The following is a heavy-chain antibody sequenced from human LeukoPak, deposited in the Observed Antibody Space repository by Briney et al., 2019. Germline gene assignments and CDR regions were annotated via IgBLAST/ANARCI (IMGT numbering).Heavy chain of an antibody. Sequence: ASVKVSCKASGYTFTSYDINWVRQAPGQGLEWMGWINTNTGNPTYAQGFTGRFVFSLDTSVSTAYLQISSLKAEDTAVYYCARVVGCGGDCYSGISDYWGQGTLVTVSS. V-gene: IGHV7-4-1*02. CDR3: ARVVGCGGDCYSGISDY. D-gene: IGHD2-21*02. J-gene: IGHJ4*02. CDR1: GYTFTSYD. CDR2: INTNTGNP.